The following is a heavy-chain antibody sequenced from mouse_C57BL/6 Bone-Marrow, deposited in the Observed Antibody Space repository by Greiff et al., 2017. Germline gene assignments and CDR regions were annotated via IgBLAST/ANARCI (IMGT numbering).Heavy chain of an antibody. J-gene: IGHJ4*01. V-gene: IGHV10-1*01. D-gene: IGHD4-1*01. Sequence: DAGGGLVQPKGSLKLSCAASGFSFNTYAMNWVRQAPGKGLEWVARIRSKSNNYATYYADSVKDRFTISRDDSESMLYLQMNNLKTEDTAMYYCVRDWDGDYAMDYWGQGTSVTVSS. CDR3: VRDWDGDYAMDY. CDR1: GFSFNTYA. CDR2: IRSKSNNYAT.